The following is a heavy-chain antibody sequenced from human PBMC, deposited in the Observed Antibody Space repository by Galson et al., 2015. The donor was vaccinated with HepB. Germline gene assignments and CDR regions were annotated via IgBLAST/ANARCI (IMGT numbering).Heavy chain of an antibody. J-gene: IGHJ2*01. CDR2: IIPIFGTA. D-gene: IGHD6-13*01. Sequence: SVKVSCKASGGTFSSYAISWVRQAPGQGLEWMGGIIPIFGTANYAQKFQGRVTITADKSTSTAYMELSSLRSEDTAVYYCARDYIAAAPRWYFDLWGRGTLVTVSS. CDR1: GGTFSSYA. CDR3: ARDYIAAAPRWYFDL. V-gene: IGHV1-69*06.